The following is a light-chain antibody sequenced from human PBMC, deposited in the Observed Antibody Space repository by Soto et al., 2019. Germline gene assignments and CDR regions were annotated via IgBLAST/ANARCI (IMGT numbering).Light chain of an antibody. Sequence: EIVLTQSPGTLSLSPGDRATLSCRASQSVSSSYLAWYQQQPGQAPRLLIYGASSRATGIPDRFSGSGSGTDFTLTISRRAPEDCAVYYCQQYGSSPTFGQGTKVEIK. V-gene: IGKV3-20*01. CDR2: GAS. J-gene: IGKJ1*01. CDR1: QSVSSSY. CDR3: QQYGSSPT.